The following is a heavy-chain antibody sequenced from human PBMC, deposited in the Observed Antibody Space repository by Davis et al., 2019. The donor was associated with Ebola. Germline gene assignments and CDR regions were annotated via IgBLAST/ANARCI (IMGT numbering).Heavy chain of an antibody. CDR3: ARAGYCSSTSCFGAYYYYYGMDV. CDR2: IIPILGIA. Sequence: SVKVSCKASGGTFSSYAISWVRQAPGQGLEWMGRIIPILGIANYAQKFQGRVTITAAKSTSTAYMELSSLRSEDTAVYYCARAGYCSSTSCFGAYYYYYGMDVWGQGTTVTVSS. J-gene: IGHJ6*02. V-gene: IGHV1-69*04. D-gene: IGHD2-2*01. CDR1: GGTFSSYA.